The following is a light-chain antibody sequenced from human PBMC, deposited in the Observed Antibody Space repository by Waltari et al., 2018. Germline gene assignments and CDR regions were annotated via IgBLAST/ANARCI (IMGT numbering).Light chain of an antibody. J-gene: IGLJ2*01. Sequence: QAVLTQEPSLTVSPGGPVTLTCGSSTGAVPRGHYPYWFQQKPGQAPRTLIYDTNNKHSWTPARFSGSLLGGKAALTLSGAQPEDEAEYYCLLCYSDAVVFGGGTKLTVL. CDR1: TGAVPRGHY. V-gene: IGLV7-46*01. CDR2: DTN. CDR3: LLCYSDAVV.